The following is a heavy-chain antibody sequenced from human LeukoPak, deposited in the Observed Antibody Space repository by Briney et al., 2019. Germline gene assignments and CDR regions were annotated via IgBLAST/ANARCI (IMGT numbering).Heavy chain of an antibody. Sequence: SETLSLTCTVSGDSIFSGPYYWSWFRQPPGEGLEWIANIHHSGYAYYNPSLKSRVTILIDRSKNQFSLKLSSVTAADTAMYFCARHKSITYDAFDIWGQGTMVTVSS. CDR2: IHHSGYA. D-gene: IGHD2/OR15-2a*01. CDR3: ARHKSITYDAFDI. CDR1: GDSIFSGPYY. J-gene: IGHJ3*02. V-gene: IGHV4-30-2*01.